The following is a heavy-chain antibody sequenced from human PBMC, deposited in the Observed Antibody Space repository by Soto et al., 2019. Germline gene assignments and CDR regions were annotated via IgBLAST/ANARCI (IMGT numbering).Heavy chain of an antibody. Sequence: EVQLVESGGGLVQPGGSLRLSCAASGFSFSSYWLHWVRQAPGKGLVWVSRVDSDGSSTSYADSVKGRFTISRDNAKNTLNLQMNRLRAEDTALYYCARGSPYYYAMDVWGQGTTVTVSS. CDR3: ARGSPYYYAMDV. V-gene: IGHV3-74*01. CDR2: VDSDGSST. CDR1: GFSFSSYW. J-gene: IGHJ6*02.